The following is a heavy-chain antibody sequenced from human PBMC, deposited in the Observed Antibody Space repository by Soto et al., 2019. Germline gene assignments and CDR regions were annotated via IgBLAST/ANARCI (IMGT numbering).Heavy chain of an antibody. Sequence: PGGSLRLSCAASGCNFYNYAMTWVRQAPGKGLEWASGSSGDGTRSYYGDSVKGRFTVSRDHSKNTVFLQMNSLRAEDTALYYCVKDLRPNRGWFGPWGQGTRFTISS. CDR3: VKDLRPNRGWFGP. J-gene: IGHJ5*02. CDR2: SSGDGTRS. V-gene: IGHV3-23*01. D-gene: IGHD3-3*01. CDR1: GCNFYNYA.